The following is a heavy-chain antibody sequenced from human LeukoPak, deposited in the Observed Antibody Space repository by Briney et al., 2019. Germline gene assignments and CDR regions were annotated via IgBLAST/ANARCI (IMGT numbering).Heavy chain of an antibody. CDR1: GYTFTGYY. V-gene: IGHV1-2*02. J-gene: IGHJ4*02. CDR3: ARGSFPLSIIAGAFFDY. CDR2: INPNSGGT. Sequence: ASVRVSCKASGYTFTGYYMHWVRQAPGQGLEWMGWINPNSGGTNYAQKFQGRVTMTRDTSISTASMELSSLRSDDTAVYYCARGSFPLSIIAGAFFDYWGQGTLVTVSS. D-gene: IGHD1-26*01.